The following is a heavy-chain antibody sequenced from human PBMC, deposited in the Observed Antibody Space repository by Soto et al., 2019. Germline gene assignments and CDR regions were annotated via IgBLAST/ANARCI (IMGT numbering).Heavy chain of an antibody. V-gene: IGHV1-18*04. CDR3: ARPEPNYDFWSGYDYYYYGMDV. D-gene: IGHD3-3*01. CDR2: ISAYNGNT. J-gene: IGHJ6*02. CDR1: GYTFTSYG. Sequence: ASVKVSCKASGYTFTSYGISWVRQAPGQGLEWMGWISAYNGNTNYAQKFQGRVTITADKSTSTAYMELSILRSEDTAVYYCARPEPNYDFWSGYDYYYYGMDVWGQGTTVTVSS.